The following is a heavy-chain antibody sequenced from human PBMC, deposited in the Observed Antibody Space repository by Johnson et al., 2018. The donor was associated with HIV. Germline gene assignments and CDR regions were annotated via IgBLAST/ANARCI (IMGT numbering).Heavy chain of an antibody. CDR2: VNWNGGST. J-gene: IGHJ3*02. CDR1: GFTFSSYV. D-gene: IGHD6-13*01. Sequence: EVQLVESGGGVVQPGGSLRLSCAGSGFTFSSYVMNWVHQAPGKGLEWVSGVNWNGGSTGYADSVKGRFTISRDNAKNSLYLQMKSLRAEDTAVYYCAKVPSPYSSSPDAFDIWGQGTMVTVSS. V-gene: IGHV3-20*04. CDR3: AKVPSPYSSSPDAFDI.